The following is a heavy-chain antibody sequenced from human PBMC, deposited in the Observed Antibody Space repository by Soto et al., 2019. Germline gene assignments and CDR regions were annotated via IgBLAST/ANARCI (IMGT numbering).Heavy chain of an antibody. CDR2: IYSGGST. Sequence: GGSLRLSCAASGFTVSSNYMSWVRQAPGKGLEWVSVIYSGGSTYYADSVKGRFTISRDNSKNTLYLQMNSLRAEDTAVYYCASADYIYTFFDYWGQGTLVTVSS. D-gene: IGHD2-2*02. V-gene: IGHV3-66*01. J-gene: IGHJ4*02. CDR1: GFTVSSNY. CDR3: ASADYIYTFFDY.